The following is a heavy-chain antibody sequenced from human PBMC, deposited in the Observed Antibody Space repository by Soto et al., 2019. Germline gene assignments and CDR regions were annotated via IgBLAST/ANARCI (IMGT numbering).Heavy chain of an antibody. V-gene: IGHV3-7*03. CDR2: INQDGSIQ. Sequence: PGGSLRLSCAASGFTFSSYGMHWVRQAPGKGLEWVANINQDGSIQHYVDSVRGRFTVSRDNAKNSLFLQMNSLSAEDTAVYYCAKRRGAGGHFDYWGQGALVTVSS. J-gene: IGHJ4*02. D-gene: IGHD2-15*01. CDR3: AKRRGAGGHFDY. CDR1: GFTFSSYG.